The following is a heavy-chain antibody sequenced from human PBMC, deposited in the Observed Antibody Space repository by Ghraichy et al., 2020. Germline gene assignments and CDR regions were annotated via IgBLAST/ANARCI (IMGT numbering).Heavy chain of an antibody. CDR3: ARVRVVASNPRDY. V-gene: IGHV1-2*06. Sequence: ASVKVSCKASGYTFTGYYMHWVRQAPGQGLEWMGRINPNSGGTNYAQKFQGRVTMTRDTSISTAYMELSRLRSDDTAVYYCARVRVVASNPRDYWGQGTLVTVSS. CDR2: INPNSGGT. J-gene: IGHJ4*02. CDR1: GYTFTGYY. D-gene: IGHD2-8*02.